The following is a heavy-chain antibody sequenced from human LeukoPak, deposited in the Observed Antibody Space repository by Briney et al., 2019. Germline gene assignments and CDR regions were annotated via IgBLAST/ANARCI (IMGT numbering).Heavy chain of an antibody. CDR1: GYTFTGYY. CDR3: AGIAVAGTEFDY. V-gene: IGHV1-2*04. D-gene: IGHD6-19*01. CDR2: INPNSGGT. J-gene: IGHJ4*02. Sequence: GASVKVSCKASGYTFTGYYMHWVRQAPGQGFEWLGWINPNSGGTNYAQKFQGWVTMTRDTSTSTVYMELSSLRSEDTAVYYCAGIAVAGTEFDYWGQGTLVTVSS.